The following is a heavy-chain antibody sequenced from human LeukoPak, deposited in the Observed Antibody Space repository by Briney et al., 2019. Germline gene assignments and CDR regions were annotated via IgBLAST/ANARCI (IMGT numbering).Heavy chain of an antibody. CDR2: INHSGST. CDR3: ARDGVAAALDY. Sequence: SETLSFTCAVYGGSFSGYYWSWIRQPPGKGLEWIGEINHSGSTNYNPSLKSRVTISVDTSKNQSSLKLSSVTAADTAVYYCARDGVAAALDYWGQGTLVTVSS. J-gene: IGHJ4*02. D-gene: IGHD6-13*01. CDR1: GGSFSGYY. V-gene: IGHV4-34*01.